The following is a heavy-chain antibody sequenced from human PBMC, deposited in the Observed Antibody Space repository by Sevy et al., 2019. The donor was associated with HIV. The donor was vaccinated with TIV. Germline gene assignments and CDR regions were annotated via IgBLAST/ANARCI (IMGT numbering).Heavy chain of an antibody. J-gene: IGHJ4*02. D-gene: IGHD3-22*01. CDR1: GFTFSDYY. V-gene: IGHV3-11*01. CDR2: ISSSGSTI. CDR3: GRDYYDSSGYYYGGGLDY. Sequence: GGSLRLSCAASGFTFSDYYMSWIRQAPGKGLEWVSYISSSGSTIYYADSVKGRFTISRDNAKNSLYLQMNSLRAEDTAVYYCGRDYYDSSGYYYGGGLDYWGQGTLVTVSS.